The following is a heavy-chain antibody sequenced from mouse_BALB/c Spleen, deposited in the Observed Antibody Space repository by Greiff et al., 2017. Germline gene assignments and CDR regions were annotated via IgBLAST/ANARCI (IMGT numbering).Heavy chain of an antibody. V-gene: IGHV1S81*02. Sequence: VQLQQSGAELVKPGASVKLSCKASGYTFTSYYMYWVKQRPGQGLEWIGEINPSNGGTNFNEKFKSKATLTVDKSSSTAYMQLSSLTSEDSAVYYCTRSDYYYGSRLDYWGQGTTLTVSA. CDR1: GYTFTSYY. CDR2: INPSNGGT. CDR3: TRSDYYYGSRLDY. J-gene: IGHJ2*01. D-gene: IGHD1-1*01.